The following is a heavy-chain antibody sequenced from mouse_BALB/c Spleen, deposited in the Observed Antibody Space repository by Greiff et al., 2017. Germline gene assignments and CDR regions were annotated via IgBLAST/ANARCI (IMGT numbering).Heavy chain of an antibody. Sequence: QVQLQQPGAELVKPGAPVKLSCKASGYTFTSYWMNWVKQRPGRGLECIGRIDPSDSETHYNQKFKDKATLTVDKSSSTAYIQLSSLTSEDSAVYYCARTSYGGGYFDYWGQGTTLTVSS. J-gene: IGHJ2*01. CDR3: ARTSYGGGYFDY. V-gene: IGHV1-69*02. D-gene: IGHD1-1*01. CDR2: IDPSDSET. CDR1: GYTFTSYW.